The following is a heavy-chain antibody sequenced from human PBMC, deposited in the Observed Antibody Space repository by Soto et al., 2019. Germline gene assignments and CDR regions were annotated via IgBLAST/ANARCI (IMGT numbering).Heavy chain of an antibody. CDR1: GFSLSTSGVG. V-gene: IGHV2-5*05. CDR3: AHISVYSGYERLLDY. J-gene: IGHJ4*02. Sequence: QITLKESGPTLVKPTQTLTLTCTFSGFSLSTSGVGVGWIRQPPGKALEWLALIYWDDDKRSGPSLKSRLTITKDTSKSQLVLTMTNMDPVDTATYYCAHISVYSGYERLLDYWGQGTLVTVSS. CDR2: IYWDDDK. D-gene: IGHD5-12*01.